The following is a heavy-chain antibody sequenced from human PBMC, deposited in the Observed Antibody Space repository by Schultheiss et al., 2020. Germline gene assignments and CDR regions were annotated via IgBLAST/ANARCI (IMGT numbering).Heavy chain of an antibody. V-gene: IGHV4-39*07. CDR1: GGSISSSSYY. CDR2: IYYSGST. J-gene: IGHJ4*02. CDR3: ARDCVNYSYGCRGAFDY. Sequence: SETLSLTCTVSGGSISSSSYYWGWIRQPPGKGLEWIGSIYYSGSTYYNPSLKSRVTISVDTSKNQFSLKLSSVTAADTAVYYCARDCVNYSYGCRGAFDYWGQGTLVTVSS. D-gene: IGHD5-18*01.